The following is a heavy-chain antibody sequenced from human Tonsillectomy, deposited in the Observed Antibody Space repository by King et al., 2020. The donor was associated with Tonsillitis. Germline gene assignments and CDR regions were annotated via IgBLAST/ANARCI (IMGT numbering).Heavy chain of an antibody. CDR1: GFTFSGST. Sequence: VQLVESGGDLVQPGGSLRVSCAASGFTFSGSTIHWVRQASGKRLEWVGRIRSTTYNYATTYAASVKGRFTISRDDSKNTAYLQMNSVKTEDTAVYYFTRPGTNIVVEDAFDIWGQGTMVTVSS. D-gene: IGHD3-22*01. CDR2: IRSTTYNYAT. J-gene: IGHJ3*02. V-gene: IGHV3-73*02. CDR3: TRPGTNIVVEDAFDI.